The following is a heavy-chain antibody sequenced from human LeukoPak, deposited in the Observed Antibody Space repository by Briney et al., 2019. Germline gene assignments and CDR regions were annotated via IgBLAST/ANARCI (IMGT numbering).Heavy chain of an antibody. CDR1: GGTFSSYT. Sequence: GSSMKVSCKASGGTFSSYTISWVRQAPGQGLEWMGRIIPILGIANYAQKFQGRVTITADKSTSTAYMELSSLRSEDTAVYYCARARDIVVVPAANDAFDIWGQGTIVTVSS. CDR3: ARARDIVVVPAANDAFDI. J-gene: IGHJ3*02. CDR2: IIPILGIA. D-gene: IGHD2-2*01. V-gene: IGHV1-69*02.